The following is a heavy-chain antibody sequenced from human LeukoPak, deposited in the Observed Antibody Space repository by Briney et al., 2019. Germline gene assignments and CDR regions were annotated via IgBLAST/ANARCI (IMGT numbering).Heavy chain of an antibody. D-gene: IGHD5-18*01. CDR3: ASARGSNYGSLGD. CDR2: ISGSGGST. J-gene: IGHJ4*02. V-gene: IGHV3-23*01. Sequence: GGSLRLSCAASEFTFSTYNMNWVRQAPGKGLEWVSGISGSGGSTFYAGSVRGRFTISRDNSKNTLYLQMNSLRAEDTAVYYCASARGSNYGSLGDWGQGTLVTVSS. CDR1: EFTFSTYN.